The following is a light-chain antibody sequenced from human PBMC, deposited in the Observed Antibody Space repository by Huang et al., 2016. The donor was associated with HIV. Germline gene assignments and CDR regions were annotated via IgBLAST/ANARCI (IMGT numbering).Light chain of an antibody. CDR3: QQFGSF. CDR1: QSVSSSY. V-gene: IGKV3-20*01. J-gene: IGKJ4*01. Sequence: IVLTQSPGTLSLSPGERATLSCRASQSVSSSYLAWYQQKPGQAPRLLIYDGASRATRIPDRFSGSGSGTDFTLTISRLEPEDFAVYYCQQFGSFFGGGTKVEIK. CDR2: DGA.